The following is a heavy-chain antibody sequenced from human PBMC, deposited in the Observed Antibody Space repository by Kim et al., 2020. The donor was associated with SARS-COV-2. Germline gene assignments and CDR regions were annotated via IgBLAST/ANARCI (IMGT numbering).Heavy chain of an antibody. J-gene: IGHJ4*02. D-gene: IGHD3-22*01. Sequence: ASVKVSCKASGYTFTGYYMHWVRQAPGQGLEWMGRINPNSGGTNYAQKFQGRVTMTRDTSISTAYMELSRLRSDDTAVYYCARVYYDSSGHPSLYYFDYWGQGTLVTVSS. V-gene: IGHV1-2*06. CDR1: GYTFTGYY. CDR2: INPNSGGT. CDR3: ARVYYDSSGHPSLYYFDY.